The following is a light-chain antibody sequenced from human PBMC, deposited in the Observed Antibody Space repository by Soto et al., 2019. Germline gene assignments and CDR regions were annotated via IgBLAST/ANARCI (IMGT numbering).Light chain of an antibody. CDR2: AAS. V-gene: IGKV1-9*01. Sequence: DIQLTQSPSFLSASVGDRVTITCRASQGISSYLAWYQQKPGKAPKLLIYAASTLQSGVPSRFSGSGSGTEFTLTMSSLQPADFAKYYCQQGCTFGPGTKVDI. J-gene: IGKJ3*01. CDR3: QQGCT. CDR1: QGISSY.